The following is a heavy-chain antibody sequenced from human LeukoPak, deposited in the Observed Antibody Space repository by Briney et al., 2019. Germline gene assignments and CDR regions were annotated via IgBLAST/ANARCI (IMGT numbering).Heavy chain of an antibody. CDR1: GYTFTGYY. Sequence: ASVKVSCKASGYTFTGYYMHWMRQAPGQGLEWMGWINPNSGGTNYAQKFQGRVTMTRDTSISTAYMELSRLRSDDTAVYYCARGPTRALRYFDWLPNYWGQGTLVTVSS. CDR2: INPNSGGT. D-gene: IGHD3-9*01. J-gene: IGHJ4*02. V-gene: IGHV1-2*02. CDR3: ARGPTRALRYFDWLPNY.